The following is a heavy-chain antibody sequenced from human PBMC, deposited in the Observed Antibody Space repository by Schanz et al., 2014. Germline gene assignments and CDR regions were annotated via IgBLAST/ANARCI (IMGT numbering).Heavy chain of an antibody. Sequence: QVQLVQSGAEVKKPGASVKVSCKTSGYTFSSYGITWVRQAPGQGLEWMGWINPNSGDTNYAQKFQGWVTMTRDTSISTAYMEVSRLKSDDTAVYYCARSGSSNWYFFDYWGQGTLVTVSS. CDR3: ARSGSSNWYFFDY. CDR1: GYTFSSYG. V-gene: IGHV1-2*04. J-gene: IGHJ4*02. CDR2: INPNSGDT. D-gene: IGHD6-13*01.